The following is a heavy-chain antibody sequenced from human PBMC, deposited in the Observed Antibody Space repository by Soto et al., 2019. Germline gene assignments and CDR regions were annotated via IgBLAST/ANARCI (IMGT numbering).Heavy chain of an antibody. J-gene: IGHJ4*02. V-gene: IGHV3-23*01. CDR2: ISGSGGNT. D-gene: IGHD5-12*01. CDR1: GFSFDTYA. CDR3: AKLGMTTINREY. Sequence: GGPMRLSCAASGFSFDTYAMSWVRQAPGKGLEWVSTISGSGGNTYYADSVKGRFTISRDNSKNILYLQMTSLRAEDTALYYWAKLGMTTINREYWLQGTHVTVSP.